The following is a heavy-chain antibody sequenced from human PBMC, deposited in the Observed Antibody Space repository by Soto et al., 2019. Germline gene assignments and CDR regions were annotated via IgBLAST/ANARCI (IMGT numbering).Heavy chain of an antibody. J-gene: IGHJ5*02. CDR2: IYHSGST. Sequence: SETLSLTCAVSGGSISSSNWWSWVRQPPGKGLEWIGEIYHSGSTNYNPSLKSRVTISVDKSKNQFSLKLSSVTAADTAVYYCARGDHYYDSSGYHNWFDPWGQGTLVTVSS. CDR3: ARGDHYYDSSGYHNWFDP. CDR1: GGSISSSNW. D-gene: IGHD3-22*01. V-gene: IGHV4-4*02.